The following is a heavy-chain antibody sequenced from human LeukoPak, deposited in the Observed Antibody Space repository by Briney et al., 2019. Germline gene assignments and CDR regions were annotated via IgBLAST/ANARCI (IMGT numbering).Heavy chain of an antibody. CDR1: GFTFSSYW. V-gene: IGHV3-74*01. CDR2: ITSDGSDT. D-gene: IGHD6-13*01. J-gene: IGHJ4*02. Sequence: GRSLRLSCAASGFTFSSYWMHWVRQAPGKGLVWVSRITSDGSDTSYADSVKARFLISRDNAKNSLYLQMNSLRAEDTAVYYCARVSSWSALDYWGQGTLVTVSS. CDR3: ARVSSWSALDY.